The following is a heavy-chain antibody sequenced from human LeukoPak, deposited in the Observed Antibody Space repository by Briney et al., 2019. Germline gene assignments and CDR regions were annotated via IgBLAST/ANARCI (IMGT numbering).Heavy chain of an antibody. J-gene: IGHJ4*02. D-gene: IGHD6-13*01. V-gene: IGHV4-34*01. CDR3: ARLRIQRIGQQVVGGPRPFDY. Sequence: SETLSLTCAVYGGSFSGYYRSGIRQPPGKGLEWIGEIKHSGSTNYSPSLKSRVTISGDTSKNQFSLKLSSVTAADTAVYYCARLRIQRIGQQVVGGPRPFDYWGQGTLVTVSS. CDR1: GGSFSGYY. CDR2: IKHSGST.